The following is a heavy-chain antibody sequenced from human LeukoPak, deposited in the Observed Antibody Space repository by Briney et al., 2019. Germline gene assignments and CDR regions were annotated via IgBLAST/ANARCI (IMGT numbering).Heavy chain of an antibody. CDR3: AKRQRVYRYFDY. Sequence: GGSLRLSCAASGFTFSSYAMSWVRQAPGKELEWVSAISGSGGSTYYADSVKGRFTISRDNSKNTLYLQMNNLRAEDTAVYYCAKRQRVYRYFDYWGQGTLVTVSS. J-gene: IGHJ4*02. D-gene: IGHD4-11*01. CDR2: ISGSGGST. CDR1: GFTFSSYA. V-gene: IGHV3-23*01.